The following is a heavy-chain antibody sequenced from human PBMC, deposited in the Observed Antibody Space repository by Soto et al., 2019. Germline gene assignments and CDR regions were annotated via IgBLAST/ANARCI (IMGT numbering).Heavy chain of an antibody. D-gene: IGHD3-10*01. Sequence: ASVKVSCQASGYTFTGYYMPWVRQAPGQGLEWMGWINPHSGGTDXAQKLQGRVTMTRDTSISTAYIDLSRLRSDDTAVYCCTGITWFRGMVVGGQGTPVTVSS. CDR2: INPHSGGT. V-gene: IGHV1-2*02. CDR3: TGITWFRGMVV. J-gene: IGHJ6*02. CDR1: GYTFTGYY.